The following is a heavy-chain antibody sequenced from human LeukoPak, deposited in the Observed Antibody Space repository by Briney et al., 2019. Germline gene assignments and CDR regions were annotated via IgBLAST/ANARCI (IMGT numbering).Heavy chain of an antibody. V-gene: IGHV1-2*02. D-gene: IGHD3-9*01. J-gene: IGHJ5*02. Sequence: ASVKVSCKASGYTFTNYYIHWVRQAPGQGLEWMGWINSNSGGTNYAQKFQGRVTMTRDTSIRTAYMELSELGSDDTAVYYCAREGEVLRYFDWLLFPWGQGTLVTVSS. CDR1: GYTFTNYY. CDR2: INSNSGGT. CDR3: AREGEVLRYFDWLLFP.